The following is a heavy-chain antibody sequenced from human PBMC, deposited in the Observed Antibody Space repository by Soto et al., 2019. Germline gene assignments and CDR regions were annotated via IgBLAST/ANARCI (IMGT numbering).Heavy chain of an antibody. CDR1: GYTFTSYD. Sequence: ASVKVSCKASGYTFTSYDINWVRQATGQGLEWMGWMNPNSGNTGYAQKFQGRVTMTRNTSISTAYMELSSLRSEDTAVYYCARGRRDDYHYLFDYSGQGPLVTVSS. CDR3: ARGRRDDYHYLFDY. J-gene: IGHJ4*02. D-gene: IGHD5-12*01. V-gene: IGHV1-8*01. CDR2: MNPNSGNT.